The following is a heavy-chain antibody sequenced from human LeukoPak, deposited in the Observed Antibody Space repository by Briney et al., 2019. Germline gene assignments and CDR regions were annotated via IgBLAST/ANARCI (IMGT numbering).Heavy chain of an antibody. D-gene: IGHD3-22*01. CDR2: ISGSGGST. CDR1: GFTLSSYA. J-gene: IGHJ4*02. CDR3: AKDGGSGYYYFDY. Sequence: SGGSLRLSCAASGFTLSSYAMSWVRQAPGKGLEWVSAISGSGGSTYYADSVKGRFTISRDNSKNTLYVQMNSLRAEDTAVYYCAKDGGSGYYYFDYWGQGTLVTVSS. V-gene: IGHV3-23*01.